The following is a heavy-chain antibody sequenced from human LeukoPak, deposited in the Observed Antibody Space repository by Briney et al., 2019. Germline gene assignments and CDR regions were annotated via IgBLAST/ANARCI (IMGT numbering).Heavy chain of an antibody. D-gene: IGHD6-6*01. CDR1: GFTFSSYE. V-gene: IGHV3-48*03. CDR3: ARGEWSSSPFDY. Sequence: GGSLRLSCAASGFTFSSYELNWVRQAPGKGLEWVSYISSSGSTIKYADSVKGRFTISRGSAKNSLYLQMNSLRAEDTAVYYCARGEWSSSPFDYWGQGTLVTVSS. J-gene: IGHJ4*02. CDR2: ISSSGSTI.